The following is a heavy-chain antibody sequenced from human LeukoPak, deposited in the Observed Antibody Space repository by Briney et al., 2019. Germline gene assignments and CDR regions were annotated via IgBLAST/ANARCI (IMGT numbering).Heavy chain of an antibody. V-gene: IGHV3-11*01. CDR3: AAGVALDY. Sequence: GGSLRLSCAASGLNFSVYYMTWIRQAPGSGLEWLSHISKSGTTVYYADSVRGRFTISRDSAKNSLYLHMSSLRAEDTAVYYCAAGVALDYWGQGALVTVSS. CDR1: GLNFSVYY. D-gene: IGHD3-3*01. J-gene: IGHJ4*02. CDR2: ISKSGTTV.